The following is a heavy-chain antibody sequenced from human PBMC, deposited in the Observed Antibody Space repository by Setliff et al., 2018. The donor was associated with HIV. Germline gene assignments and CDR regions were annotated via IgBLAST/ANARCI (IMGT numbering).Heavy chain of an antibody. CDR1: GFTPAFPFNSYW. CDR3: ARDLDYYGPSEAFDI. Sequence: GGSLRLSCVGSGFTPAFPFNSYWMSWVRQAPGKGLEWVANIKQDGSEKYYVDSVKGRFTISRDNAKNSLYLQMSGLRVDDTAVYFCARDLDYYGPSEAFDIRGQGTMVTVSS. V-gene: IGHV3-7*01. J-gene: IGHJ3*02. CDR2: IKQDGSEK. D-gene: IGHD3-10*01.